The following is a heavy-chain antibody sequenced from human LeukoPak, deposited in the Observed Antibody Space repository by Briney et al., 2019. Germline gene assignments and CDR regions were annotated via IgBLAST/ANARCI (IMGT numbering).Heavy chain of an antibody. CDR2: IYPGDSDT. CDR1: GYIFTSNC. CDR3: ARGRGSGCSTGFDY. Sequence: GESLKISCKGSGYIFTSNCIGWVRQMPGKGLELMGIIYPGDSDTRYSPSSEGQVTMSADKSISTAYLQWSSLGAADTALYYCARGRGSGCSTGFDYWGQGTLVTVSS. D-gene: IGHD6-19*01. J-gene: IGHJ4*02. V-gene: IGHV5-51*01.